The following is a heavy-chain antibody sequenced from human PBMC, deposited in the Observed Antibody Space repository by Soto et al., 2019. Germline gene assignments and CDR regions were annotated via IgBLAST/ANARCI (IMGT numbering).Heavy chain of an antibody. Sequence: SSETLSLTCTVSSGSISSYYWSWIRQPPGKGLEWIGYIYYSGSTKYNSSLKTRVTMSIDTSKNQFSLRLSSVTAADTAVYFCARHCSGGSCYSGAEYFQHWGQGSLVTVSS. J-gene: IGHJ1*01. CDR1: SGSISSYY. CDR2: IYYSGST. D-gene: IGHD2-15*01. V-gene: IGHV4-59*08. CDR3: ARHCSGGSCYSGAEYFQH.